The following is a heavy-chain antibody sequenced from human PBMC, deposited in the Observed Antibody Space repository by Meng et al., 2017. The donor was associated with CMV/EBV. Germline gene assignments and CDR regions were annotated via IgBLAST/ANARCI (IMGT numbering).Heavy chain of an antibody. Sequence: QVTVVQSGAEVKNPGASLKGSCKASGYTFTGYYMHWVRQAPGQGLEWMGWINPNSGGTNYAQKFQGRVTMTRDTSISTAYMELSRLRSDDTAVYYCARGPLGEYSNYDAPWGQGTLVTVSS. CDR1: GYTFTGYY. CDR2: INPNSGGT. D-gene: IGHD4-11*01. J-gene: IGHJ5*02. CDR3: ARGPLGEYSNYDAP. V-gene: IGHV1-2*02.